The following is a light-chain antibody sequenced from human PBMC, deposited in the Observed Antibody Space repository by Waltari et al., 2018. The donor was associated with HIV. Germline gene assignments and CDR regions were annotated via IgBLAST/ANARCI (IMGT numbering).Light chain of an antibody. J-gene: IGLJ2*01. CDR2: SNN. Sequence: QSVLTQPPSVSGTPGQQVTISCSGGSANIGSNTVNWYQQLPGTAPKLLSYSNNQRSSGVPDRFSGSKSGTSSSLAISGLQSDDETDYYCAVRDDRLNGVLFGGGTRLTVL. CDR3: AVRDDRLNGVL. CDR1: SANIGSNT. V-gene: IGLV1-44*01.